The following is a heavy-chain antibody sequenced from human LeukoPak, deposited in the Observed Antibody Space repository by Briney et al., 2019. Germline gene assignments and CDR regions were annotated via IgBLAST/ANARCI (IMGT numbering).Heavy chain of an antibody. J-gene: IGHJ4*02. V-gene: IGHV4-39*07. CDR1: GGSISSSSYY. D-gene: IGHD3-10*01. CDR2: IYYSGST. Sequence: PSETLSLTCTVSGGSISSSSYYWGWIRQPPGKGLEWIGSIYYSGSTYYNPSLKSRVTISVDTSKNQFFLKLISVPAAATPGDYCAGGSDKTGHYWGKGTPVTVSS. CDR3: AGGSDKTGHY.